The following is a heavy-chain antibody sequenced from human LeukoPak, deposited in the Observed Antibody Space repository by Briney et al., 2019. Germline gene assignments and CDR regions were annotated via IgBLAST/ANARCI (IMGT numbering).Heavy chain of an antibody. D-gene: IGHD1-26*01. CDR2: ISGGGGTT. Sequence: GGSLRLSCAASGFPPSSHDMSWVRQAPGKGLEWVSAISGGGGTTYYADSVKGRFTISRDNSKNTLYLQMNSLRVEDTAVYYCAKSATTIDFNYWGQGTLVTVSS. CDR3: AKSATTIDFNY. V-gene: IGHV3-23*01. J-gene: IGHJ4*02. CDR1: GFPPSSHD.